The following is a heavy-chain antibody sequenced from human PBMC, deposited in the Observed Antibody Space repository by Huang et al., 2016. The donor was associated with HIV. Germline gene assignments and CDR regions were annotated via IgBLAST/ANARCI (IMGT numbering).Heavy chain of an antibody. CDR2: IKIDGRTT. V-gene: IGHV3-74*01. Sequence: EEHLVESGGGLVQPGGSLRLSCEASGFKFRNYWMQWDRQAPGKGLMWVSRIKIDGRTTDYADSVKGRFTISRDNAKNTLYLQMSSLTAEDTAIYYCARAGGFEIWGQGTVVTVSS. D-gene: IGHD2-15*01. J-gene: IGHJ3*02. CDR1: GFKFRNYW. CDR3: ARAGGFEI.